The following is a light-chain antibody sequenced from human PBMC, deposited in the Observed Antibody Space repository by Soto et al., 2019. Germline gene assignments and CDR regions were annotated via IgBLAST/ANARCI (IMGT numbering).Light chain of an antibody. CDR2: GNN. V-gene: IGLV1-51*01. Sequence: QSVLTQPPSVSAAPGQKVSISCTGSSSNIGNNYVSWYQQFPGTAPKLLIYGNNKRPSGIPDRFSGSKSGTSATLGITGLQTGDEADYYCGTWDAGLSGYVFGTGTKVTVL. J-gene: IGLJ1*01. CDR3: GTWDAGLSGYV. CDR1: SSNIGNNY.